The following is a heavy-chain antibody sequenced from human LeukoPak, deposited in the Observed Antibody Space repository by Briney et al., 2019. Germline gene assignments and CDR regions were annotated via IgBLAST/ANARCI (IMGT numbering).Heavy chain of an antibody. CDR1: GFTFSSYS. Sequence: GGSLRLSCAASGFTFSSYSMNWGRQAPGKGLEWVSSISSSSSYIYYADSVKGRFTISRDNAKNSLYLQMNSLRAEDTAVYYCARFIAAAGFDYWGQVTLVTVSS. J-gene: IGHJ4*02. CDR2: ISSSSSYI. V-gene: IGHV3-21*01. D-gene: IGHD6-13*01. CDR3: ARFIAAAGFDY.